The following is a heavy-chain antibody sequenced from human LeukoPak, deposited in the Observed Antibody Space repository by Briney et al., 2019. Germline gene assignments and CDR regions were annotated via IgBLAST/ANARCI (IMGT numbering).Heavy chain of an antibody. CDR2: ISSNGGST. J-gene: IGHJ4*02. CDR1: GFTFSSYA. Sequence: GGSLRLSCAASGFTFSSYAMHWVRQAPGKGLEYVSAISSNGGSTYYANSVKGRFTISRDNSKNTLYLQMGSLRAEDMAVYYCARDSRYCSGGSCPIGYFDYWGQGTLVTVSS. CDR3: ARDSRYCSGGSCPIGYFDY. V-gene: IGHV3-64*01. D-gene: IGHD2-15*01.